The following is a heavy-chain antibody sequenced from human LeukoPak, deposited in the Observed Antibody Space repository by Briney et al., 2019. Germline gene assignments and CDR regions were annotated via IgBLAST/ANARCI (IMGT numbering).Heavy chain of an antibody. CDR3: AKGVAAGGSYYYYYGMDV. V-gene: IGHV3-23*01. CDR1: GFTFSSYA. J-gene: IGHJ6*02. Sequence: GGSLRLSCAASGFTFSSYAMSWVRQAPGKGLEWVSSISGSGGITYYADSVKGRFTFSRDNSKNTLYLQMNSLRAEDTAVYYGAKGVAAGGSYYYYYGMDVWGQGTTVTVSS. CDR2: ISGSGGIT. D-gene: IGHD1-26*01.